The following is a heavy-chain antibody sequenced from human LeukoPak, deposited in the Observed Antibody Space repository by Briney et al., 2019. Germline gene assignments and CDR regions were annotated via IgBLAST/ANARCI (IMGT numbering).Heavy chain of an antibody. CDR1: GGSISSGSYY. CDR2: IYYSGST. Sequence: SQTLSLTCTVSGGSISSGSYYWSWIRQPPGKGLEWIGYIYYSGSTNYNPSLKSRVTISVDTSKNQFSLKLSSVTAADTAVYYCAAGSPTHFDYWGQGTLVTVSS. V-gene: IGHV4-61*01. J-gene: IGHJ4*02. CDR3: AAGSPTHFDY. D-gene: IGHD1-26*01.